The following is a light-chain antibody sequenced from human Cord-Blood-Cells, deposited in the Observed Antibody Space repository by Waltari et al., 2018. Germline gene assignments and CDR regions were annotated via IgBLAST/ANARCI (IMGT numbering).Light chain of an antibody. J-gene: IGLJ3*02. CDR1: SSDVGSYNL. Sequence: QSALTQPASVSGSPGQSITISCTGTSSDVGSYNLVSWYQQHPGKAPKLMIYEGSTRPSGFSNRFSGSKSVNTASLTISGLQAEDEADYYCCSYAGSSTWVFGGGTKLTVL. V-gene: IGLV2-23*01. CDR2: EGS. CDR3: CSYAGSSTWV.